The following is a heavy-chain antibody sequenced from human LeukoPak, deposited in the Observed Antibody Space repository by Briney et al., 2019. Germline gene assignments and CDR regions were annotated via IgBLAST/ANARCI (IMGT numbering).Heavy chain of an antibody. J-gene: IGHJ6*02. CDR3: AKRYCKSATCRSDMDD. V-gene: IGHV3-30*02. D-gene: IGHD2-15*01. CDR1: GFSFSNYG. CDR2: IQSDGSKT. Sequence: GGSLRLPCAASGFSFSNYGMHWVRQAPGKGLEWVALIQSDGSKTYSADSVKGRFTISRDNPRNTLYLQMNRLRPEDTAVYCCAKRYCKSATCRSDMDDWGQGATVTVSS.